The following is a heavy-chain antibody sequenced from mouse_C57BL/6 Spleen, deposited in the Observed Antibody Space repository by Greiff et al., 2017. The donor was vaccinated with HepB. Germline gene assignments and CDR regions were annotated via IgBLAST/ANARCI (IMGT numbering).Heavy chain of an antibody. CDR3: ARLLPSYDYDEGFDY. CDR2: INPSNGGT. D-gene: IGHD2-4*01. V-gene: IGHV1-53*01. Sequence: QVQLQQPGTELVKPGASVKLSCKASGYTFTSYWMHWVKQRPGQGLEWIGNINPSNGGTNYNEKFKSKATLTVDKSSSTAYMQLSSLTSEDSAVYYCARLLPSYDYDEGFDYWGQGTTLTVSS. CDR1: GYTFTSYW. J-gene: IGHJ2*01.